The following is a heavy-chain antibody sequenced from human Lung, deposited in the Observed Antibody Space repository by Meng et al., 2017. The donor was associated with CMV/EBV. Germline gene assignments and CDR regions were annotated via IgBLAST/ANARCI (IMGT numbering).Heavy chain of an antibody. D-gene: IGHD1-26*01. J-gene: IGHJ4*02. CDR3: ARVEVGITSGDY. V-gene: IGHV1-18*01. CDR1: GYTFTHHG. CDR2: ISAYNGNT. Sequence: QGNLVRSGAGVKKPGASVRVSCKASGYTFTHHGISWIRQAPGQGLEWMGWISAYNGNTNYAQTLQGRVTMTTDTSTSTAYMELGSLRSDDTAVYYCARVEVGITSGDYWGQGTLVTVSS.